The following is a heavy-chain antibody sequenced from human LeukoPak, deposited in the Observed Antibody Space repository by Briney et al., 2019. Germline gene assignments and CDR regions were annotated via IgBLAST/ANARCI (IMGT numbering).Heavy chain of an antibody. CDR2: IYYSGST. CDR1: GGSVSSYY. J-gene: IGHJ6*03. CDR3: ARVAGTGYSGYDSLYYYYYMDV. D-gene: IGHD5-12*01. Sequence: SETLSLTCTVSGGSVSSYYWSWIRQPPGKGLEWIGYIYYSGSTNYNPSLKSRVTISVDTSKNQFSLKLSSVTAADTAVYYCARVAGTGYSGYDSLYYYYYMDVWGKGTTVTVSS. V-gene: IGHV4-59*02.